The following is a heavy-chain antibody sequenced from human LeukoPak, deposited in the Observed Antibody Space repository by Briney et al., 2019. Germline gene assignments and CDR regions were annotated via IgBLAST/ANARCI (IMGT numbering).Heavy chain of an antibody. V-gene: IGHV3-21*01. Sequence: GGSLRLSCAASGFTFSSYSMNWVRQAPGKGLEWVSSISSSSSYIYYADSVKGRFTISRDNAKNSLYLQMNSLRAEDTAVYYCASRARHCSGGSCYSGLVYWGQGTLVTVSS. CDR1: GFTFSSYS. CDR3: ASRARHCSGGSCYSGLVY. CDR2: ISSSSSYI. D-gene: IGHD2-15*01. J-gene: IGHJ4*02.